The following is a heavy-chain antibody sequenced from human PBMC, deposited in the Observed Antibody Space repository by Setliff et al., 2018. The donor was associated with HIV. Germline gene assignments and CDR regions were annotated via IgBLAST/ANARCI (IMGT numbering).Heavy chain of an antibody. CDR3: ARGWLPTDYSFYYMDV. V-gene: IGHV1-69*13. D-gene: IGHD6-19*01. Sequence: SVKVSCKASGVTFRRFAFSWVRQAPGQGLEWMGGIIPMFGTTNYAQRFQGRVTITADESTSTAYLELSSLRFDDTAVYFCARGWLPTDYSFYYMDVWGQGTAVTVSS. CDR1: GVTFRRFA. CDR2: IIPMFGTT. J-gene: IGHJ6*03.